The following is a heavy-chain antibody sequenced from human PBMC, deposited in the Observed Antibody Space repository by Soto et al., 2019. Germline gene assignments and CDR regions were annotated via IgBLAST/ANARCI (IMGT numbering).Heavy chain of an antibody. D-gene: IGHD3-22*01. Sequence: QLQLQESGPGLVKPSETLSLTCTVSGGSISTSSYFWGWIRQPPGKGLEWIGSIYYSGSTYYNPSLKSRVTISVDTSKNQFSLKLSSVTAADTAVYYCARDYDSSGDYRGQGTLVTVSS. CDR2: IYYSGST. CDR3: ARDYDSSGDY. CDR1: GGSISTSSYF. V-gene: IGHV4-39*01. J-gene: IGHJ4*02.